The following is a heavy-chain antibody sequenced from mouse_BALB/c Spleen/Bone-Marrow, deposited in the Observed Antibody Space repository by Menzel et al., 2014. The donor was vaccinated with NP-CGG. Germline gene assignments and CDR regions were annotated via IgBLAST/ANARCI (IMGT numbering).Heavy chain of an antibody. CDR3: ARGYYGRTYGWYFDV. Sequence: QVQLQQSGAEFVKPGAPVKLSCKASGYTFTNYWMNWVKQRPGRGLEWIGRIDPSDSETHYNQKFKDKATLTVDKSSSTAYIQLSSVTSEDSAVYYCARGYYGRTYGWYFDVWGAGTTVTVSS. CDR2: IDPSDSET. V-gene: IGHV1-69*02. J-gene: IGHJ1*01. CDR1: GYTFTNYW. D-gene: IGHD1-1*01.